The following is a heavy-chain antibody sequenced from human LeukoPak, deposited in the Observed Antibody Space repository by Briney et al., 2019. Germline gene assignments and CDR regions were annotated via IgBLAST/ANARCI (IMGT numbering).Heavy chain of an antibody. CDR3: ARETPRRGETRDGYR. Sequence: GGSLRLSCAASGFTFSTYAMSWVRQAPGKGLEWVSAISGSGGSTYYADSVKGRFTISRDNSKNTLYLQMNSLRAEDTAVYYCARETPRRGETRDGYRWGQGALVTVSS. CDR1: GFTFSTYA. D-gene: IGHD5-24*01. CDR2: ISGSGGST. J-gene: IGHJ4*02. V-gene: IGHV3-23*01.